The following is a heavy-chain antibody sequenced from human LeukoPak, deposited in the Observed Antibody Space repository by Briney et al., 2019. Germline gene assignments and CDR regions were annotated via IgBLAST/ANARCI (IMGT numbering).Heavy chain of an antibody. D-gene: IGHD2/OR15-2a*01. Sequence: SETLSLTCTVSGGSISRYYWSWIRQSPGKGLEWIGYISYPETTSYNPSLKSRVTISLDTSKNQFSLRLSSVTAAGTAVYYCARAPFYGSNSRGSFDPWGQGTLVTVSS. J-gene: IGHJ5*02. CDR1: GGSISRYY. CDR3: ARAPFYGSNSRGSFDP. CDR2: ISYPETT. V-gene: IGHV4-59*01.